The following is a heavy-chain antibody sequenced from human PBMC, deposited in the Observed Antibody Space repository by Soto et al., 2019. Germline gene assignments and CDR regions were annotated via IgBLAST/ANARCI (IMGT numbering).Heavy chain of an antibody. CDR3: ARVSGSYYYGMDV. Sequence: SETLSLTCAVSGGSISSTNWWRWVRKTPGKGLEWIGEIYHSGSTNYNPSLKSRVTISVDKSKNQFSLKLSSVTAADTAVYYCARVSGSYYYGMDVWGQGTTVTVSS. J-gene: IGHJ6*02. D-gene: IGHD1-26*01. CDR1: GGSISSTNW. CDR2: IYHSGST. V-gene: IGHV4-4*02.